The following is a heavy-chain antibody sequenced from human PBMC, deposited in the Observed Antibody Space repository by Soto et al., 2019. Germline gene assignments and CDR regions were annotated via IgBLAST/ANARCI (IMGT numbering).Heavy chain of an antibody. CDR3: ARDGLSSGWYWGLDY. CDR2: ISAYNGNT. D-gene: IGHD6-19*01. CDR1: GYTFTSYG. J-gene: IGHJ4*02. V-gene: IGHV1-18*01. Sequence: ASVKVSCKASGYTFTSYGISWVRQAPGQGPEWMGWISAYNGNTNYAQKLQGRVTMTTDTSTSTAYMELRSLRSDDTAVYYCARDGLSSGWYWGLDYWGQGTMVTVSS.